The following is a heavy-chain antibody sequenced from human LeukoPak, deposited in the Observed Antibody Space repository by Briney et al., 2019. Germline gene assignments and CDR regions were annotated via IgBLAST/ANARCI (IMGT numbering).Heavy chain of an antibody. Sequence: SETLSLTCTASGGSMGSDYWGWIRQTPGSGLEWIGYIYYSGGTYYNPSLKSRVSISIDTSKNQFSLKLDSVTSADTAVYYCASGYYFPDYWGQGALVTVSS. CDR1: GGSMGSDY. V-gene: IGHV4-59*01. CDR2: IYYSGGT. J-gene: IGHJ4*02. D-gene: IGHD2/OR15-2a*01. CDR3: ASGYYFPDY.